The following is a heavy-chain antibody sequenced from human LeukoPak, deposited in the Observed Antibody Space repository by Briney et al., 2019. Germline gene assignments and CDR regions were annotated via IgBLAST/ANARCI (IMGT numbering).Heavy chain of an antibody. V-gene: IGHV3-30*18. D-gene: IGHD3-10*01. J-gene: IGHJ4*02. CDR2: ISYDGSNK. CDR3: AKPMGARGVIPFDY. CDR1: GFTFSSYG. Sequence: GGSLRLSCAASGFTFSSYGMHWVRQAPGKGREWVAVISYDGSNKYYADSVKGRFTISRDNSKNTLYLQMNSLRAEDTAVYYCAKPMGARGVIPFDYWGQGTLVTVSS.